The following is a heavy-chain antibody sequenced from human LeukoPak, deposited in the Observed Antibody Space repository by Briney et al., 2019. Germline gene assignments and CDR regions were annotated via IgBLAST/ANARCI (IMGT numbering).Heavy chain of an antibody. D-gene: IGHD6-13*01. CDR1: GYSISSGYY. CDR3: ARDYSSSWEPFDY. V-gene: IGHV4-38-2*02. J-gene: IGHJ4*02. Sequence: SETLSLTCTVSGYSISSGYYWGWVRQPPGKGLEWMGSIYHSGSTYYNPSLKGRVTISVDTSKNQSSLKLSSVTAADTAVYYCARDYSSSWEPFDYWGQGTLVTVSS. CDR2: IYHSGST.